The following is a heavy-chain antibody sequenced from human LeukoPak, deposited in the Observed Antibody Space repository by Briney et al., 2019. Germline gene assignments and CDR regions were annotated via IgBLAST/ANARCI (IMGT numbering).Heavy chain of an antibody. V-gene: IGHV6-1*01. CDR2: TYYRSKWYN. CDR3: AREGIVVVPAAIPYYYYYMDV. Sequence: SQTLPLTCAISGDSVSSNSATWNWIRQSPSRGLEWLGRTYYRSKWYNDYAVSVKSRITINPDTSKNQFSLQLNSVTPEDTAVYYCAREGIVVVPAAIPYYYYYMDVWGKGTTVTVSS. D-gene: IGHD2-2*02. J-gene: IGHJ6*03. CDR1: GDSVSSNSAT.